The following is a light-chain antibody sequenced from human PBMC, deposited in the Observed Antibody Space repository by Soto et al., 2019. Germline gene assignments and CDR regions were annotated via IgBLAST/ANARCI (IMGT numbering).Light chain of an antibody. Sequence: EIVMTQSPGTLSVSPGERATLSCRASQSVNSDLAWYQQKPGQAPRILIYGASTRATAIPARFSGSGSGTEFTLTISSLQSEDFAVYYCQQYNDCPRTCGGGTKVEIK. J-gene: IGKJ4*01. CDR3: QQYNDCPRT. V-gene: IGKV3-15*01. CDR1: QSVNSD. CDR2: GAS.